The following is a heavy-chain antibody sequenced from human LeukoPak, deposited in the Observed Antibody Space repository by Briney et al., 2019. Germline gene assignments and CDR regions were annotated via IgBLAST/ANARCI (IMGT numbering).Heavy chain of an antibody. D-gene: IGHD6-19*01. CDR3: ARGHLLNGWFKYDALEI. CDR1: GYSISSGYD. V-gene: IGHV4-38-2*02. J-gene: IGHJ3*02. Sequence: SETLSLTCTVSGYSISSGYDWGWMRQAPGKGLEWLASISQSGDTYDNPSLKSRVSLSVDTSKNQFSLKLTSVTAADTAVYYCARGHLLNGWFKYDALEIWGQGTMVTVSS. CDR2: ISQSGDT.